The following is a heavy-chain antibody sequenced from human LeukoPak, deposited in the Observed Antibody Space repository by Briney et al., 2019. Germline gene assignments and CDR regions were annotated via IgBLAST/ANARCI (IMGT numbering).Heavy chain of an antibody. J-gene: IGHJ5*02. CDR2: IYTSGST. V-gene: IGHV4-61*02. CDR3: ARGVEDSTVVTSNWFDP. D-gene: IGHD4-23*01. Sequence: SQTLSLTCTVSGGSISSGSYYWSWIRQPAGKGLEWIGRIYTSGSTNYNPSLKSRVTISVDTSKNQFSLKLSSVTAADTAVYCCARGVEDSTVVTSNWFDPWGQGTLVTVSS. CDR1: GGSISSGSYY.